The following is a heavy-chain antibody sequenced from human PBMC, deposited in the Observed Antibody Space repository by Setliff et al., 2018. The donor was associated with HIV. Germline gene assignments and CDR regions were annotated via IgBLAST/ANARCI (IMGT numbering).Heavy chain of an antibody. CDR3: ASWGAGSNSGFDY. V-gene: IGHV4-39*07. Sequence: SETLSLTCIVSGGSINITNFYWAWIREPPGKGLEWLGSIYYSGTTYVHPSLKSRVTISIDTFKSQFSLTLRSVNAADTAVYYCASWGAGSNSGFDYWGRGTLVTVSS. CDR1: GGSINITNFY. D-gene: IGHD3-16*01. J-gene: IGHJ4*02. CDR2: IYYSGTT.